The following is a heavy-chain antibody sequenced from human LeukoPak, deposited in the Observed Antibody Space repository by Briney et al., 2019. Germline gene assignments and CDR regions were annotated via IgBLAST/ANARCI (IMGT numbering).Heavy chain of an antibody. J-gene: IGHJ6*03. CDR2: MNPNSGNT. CDR1: GYTFTSYD. V-gene: IGHV1-8*01. Sequence: ASVKVSCXASGYTFTSYDINWVRQASGQGLEWMGWMNPNSGNTGYAQKFQGRVTMTRNTSISTAYMELSSLRSEDTAVYYCARGTTVTTSYYYYYYMDVWGKGTTVTVSS. CDR3: ARGTTVTTSYYYYYYMDV. D-gene: IGHD4-17*01.